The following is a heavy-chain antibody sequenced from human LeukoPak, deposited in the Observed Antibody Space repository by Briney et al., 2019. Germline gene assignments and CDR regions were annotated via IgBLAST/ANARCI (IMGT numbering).Heavy chain of an antibody. V-gene: IGHV4-59*01. CDR1: SGSITSYY. Sequence: PSETLSLTCTVSSGSITSYYWSWLRQPPGKGLEYIGHIYYTGTTDYNPSLKSRVTMSVDTSKNQFSLRLISVTASDTAVYFCAGAPNRHFFDYWGHGTLVAVSS. J-gene: IGHJ4*01. CDR2: IYYTGTT. CDR3: AGAPNRHFFDY.